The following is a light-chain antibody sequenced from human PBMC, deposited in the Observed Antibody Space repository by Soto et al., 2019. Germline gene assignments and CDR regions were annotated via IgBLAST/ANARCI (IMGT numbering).Light chain of an antibody. J-gene: IGLJ1*01. Sequence: QSVLTQPASVSGSPGQSIAISCTGTFSDVGGYDYVSWYQQHPDKAPKLMIYEVTKRPSGVSNRFSGSKSGNTASLTISGLQPEDEADYYCSSPTSGRTRVFGSGTKVTVL. CDR1: FSDVGGYDY. V-gene: IGLV2-14*01. CDR2: EVT. CDR3: SSPTSGRTRV.